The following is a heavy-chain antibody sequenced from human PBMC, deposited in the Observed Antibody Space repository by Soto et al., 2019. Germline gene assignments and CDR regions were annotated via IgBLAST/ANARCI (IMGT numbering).Heavy chain of an antibody. D-gene: IGHD3-9*01. CDR2: ISGSGGST. Sequence: GGSLRLSCAASGFTFSSYAMSWVRQAPGKGLEWVSAISGSGGSTYYADSVKGRFTISRDNSKNTLYLQMNSLRAEDTAVYYCAKTKPLTNYDILTGYDYWGQGTLVTVSS. CDR1: GFTFSSYA. J-gene: IGHJ4*02. V-gene: IGHV3-23*01. CDR3: AKTKPLTNYDILTGYDY.